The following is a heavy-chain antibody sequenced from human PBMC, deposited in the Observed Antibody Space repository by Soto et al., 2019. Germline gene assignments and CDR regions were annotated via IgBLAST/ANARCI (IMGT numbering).Heavy chain of an antibody. CDR1: GFPFSTYS. CDR3: ARDEYYSSSYYFDY. D-gene: IGHD6-6*01. J-gene: IGHJ4*02. Sequence: VGSLRLSCAASGFPFSTYSMNWVRQAPGKGLEWVSFISSSSSTSYAQKFQGRVTMTRDTSTSTVYMELSSLRSDDTAVYYCARDEYYSSSYYFDYWAQGTLVSVSS. V-gene: IGHV3-21*04. CDR2: ISSSSST.